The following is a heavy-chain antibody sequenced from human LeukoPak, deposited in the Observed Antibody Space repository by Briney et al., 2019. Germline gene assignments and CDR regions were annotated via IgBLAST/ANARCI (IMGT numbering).Heavy chain of an antibody. D-gene: IGHD5-12*01. V-gene: IGHV3-7*01. CDR1: GFTFSKYW. CDR2: IKQDGSAK. Sequence: AGGSLRLSCVASGFTFSKYWMTWVRQAPGKGLAWVANIKQDGSAKYYMDSVKGRFAISRDNAKNSLYLRMNSLGAEDTAVYYRARVNPLVAPGALDIWGQGTMVAVSS. J-gene: IGHJ3*02. CDR3: ARVNPLVAPGALDI.